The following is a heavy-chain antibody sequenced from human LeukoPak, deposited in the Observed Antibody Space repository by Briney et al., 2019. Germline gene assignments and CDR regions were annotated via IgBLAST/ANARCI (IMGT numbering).Heavy chain of an antibody. V-gene: IGHV1-2*02. CDR3: ARFYSSRNWFDP. CDR1: GYTFTGYY. CDR2: INPNSGGT. Sequence: GASVKVSCKASGYTFTGYYMHWVRQAPGQGLERMGWINPNSGGTNYAQKFQGRVTMTRDTSISTAYMELSRLRSDDTAVYCCARFYSSRNWFDPWGQGTLVTVSS. D-gene: IGHD6-13*01. J-gene: IGHJ5*02.